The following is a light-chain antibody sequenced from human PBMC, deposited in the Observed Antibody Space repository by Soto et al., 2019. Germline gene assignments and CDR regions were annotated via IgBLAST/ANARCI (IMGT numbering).Light chain of an antibody. CDR2: EGI. CDR1: GNDIGAYDY. V-gene: IGLV2-23*01. J-gene: IGLJ3*02. Sequence: QSALTQPTSVSGSPGQSIAIPCTGNGNDIGAYDYVSWYQQHPGTAPKIMIYEGIKRPSGISSLFSGYTSGNAASLTIAGLQAEDAAYYCCCSYASVSTWVFGGGTKVTVL. CDR3: CSYASVSTWV.